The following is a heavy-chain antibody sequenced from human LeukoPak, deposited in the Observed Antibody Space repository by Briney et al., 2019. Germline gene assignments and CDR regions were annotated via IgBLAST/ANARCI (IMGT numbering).Heavy chain of an antibody. CDR3: ASGYCSGGSCYTLYYFDY. J-gene: IGHJ4*02. D-gene: IGHD2-15*01. CDR1: GYTFSNYG. Sequence: ASVKVSCKASGYTFSNYGISWVRQAPGQGLEWMGWISAYNGNTNYAQKLQGRVTTTTDTSTSTAYMELRSLRSDDTAVYYCASGYCSGGSCYTLYYFDYWGQGTLVTVSS. CDR2: ISAYNGNT. V-gene: IGHV1-18*01.